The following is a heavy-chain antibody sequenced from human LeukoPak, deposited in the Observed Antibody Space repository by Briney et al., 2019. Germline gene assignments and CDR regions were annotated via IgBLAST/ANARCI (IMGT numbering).Heavy chain of an antibody. Sequence: ASVTVSCKAFGYTFTSYGISWVRQAPGQGLEWMGWINPNSGGTNYAQKFQGRVTMTRDTSISTAYMELSRLRSDDTAVYYCARGVAYFDYWGQGTLVTVSS. CDR3: ARGVAYFDY. CDR2: INPNSGGT. J-gene: IGHJ4*02. CDR1: GYTFTSYG. V-gene: IGHV1-2*02.